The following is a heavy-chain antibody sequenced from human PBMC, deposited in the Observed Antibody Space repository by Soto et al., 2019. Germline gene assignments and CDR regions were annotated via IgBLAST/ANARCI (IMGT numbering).Heavy chain of an antibody. CDR3: TGEVASGY. V-gene: IGHV3-30*03. Sequence: QVQLVESGGGVVQPGRSLRISCAASGVTVISYGMHWVRQAPGKGLEWVAVISRDGGTKYYADSVKGRFTISRDNSRNTLFLEMNSLRGDDMAVYYCTGEVASGYWGQGTLVTVSS. J-gene: IGHJ4*02. CDR2: ISRDGGTK. CDR1: GVTVISYG. D-gene: IGHD2-8*02.